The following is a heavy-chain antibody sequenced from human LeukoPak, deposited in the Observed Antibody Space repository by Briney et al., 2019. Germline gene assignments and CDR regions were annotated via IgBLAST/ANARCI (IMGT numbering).Heavy chain of an antibody. Sequence: GGSLRLSCAASGFTFSSYGMHWVRQAPGKGLEWVAFIRFDGSIKYYAESVKGRFTISRDNSKNTLYLQMNSLRAEDTAVYYCAREGLEWLSVDYWGRGTLVTVSS. CDR2: IRFDGSIK. V-gene: IGHV3-30*02. CDR3: AREGLEWLSVDY. D-gene: IGHD3-3*01. CDR1: GFTFSSYG. J-gene: IGHJ4*01.